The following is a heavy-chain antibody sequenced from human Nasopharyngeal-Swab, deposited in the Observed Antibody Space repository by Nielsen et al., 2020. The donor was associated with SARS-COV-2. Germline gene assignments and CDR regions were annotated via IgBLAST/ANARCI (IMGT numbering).Heavy chain of an antibody. V-gene: IGHV4-59*12. CDR3: TRGSLRTAPGC. Sequence: CDVSGASISSDYWGWIRKPPGKGLEWIACVSYSGRTDYNPSLKSRVTISIDTSKKHFSLVLSSLTAADTALYYCTRGSLRTAPGCWGQGTLVTVSS. CDR1: GASISSDY. D-gene: IGHD6-19*01. J-gene: IGHJ4*02. CDR2: VSYSGRT.